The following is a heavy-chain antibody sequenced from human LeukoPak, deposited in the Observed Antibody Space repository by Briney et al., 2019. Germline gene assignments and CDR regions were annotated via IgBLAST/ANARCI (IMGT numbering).Heavy chain of an antibody. Sequence: PSETLSLTCTVSGGSISSYYWGWIRQPPGKGLEWIGYIYYSGSTNYNPSLKSRVTISVDTSKNQFSLKLSSVTAADTAVYYCARVEYSYGYYYYYGMDVWGQGTTVTVSS. J-gene: IGHJ6*02. CDR1: GGSISSYY. CDR3: ARVEYSYGYYYYYGMDV. CDR2: IYYSGST. D-gene: IGHD5-18*01. V-gene: IGHV4-59*01.